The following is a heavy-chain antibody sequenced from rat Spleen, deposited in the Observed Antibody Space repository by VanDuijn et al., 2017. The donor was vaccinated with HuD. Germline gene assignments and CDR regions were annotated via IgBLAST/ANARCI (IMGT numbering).Heavy chain of an antibody. CDR3: TRGYYFDY. Sequence: EVQLVESGGGLVQPGRSMKLSCSASGFTFSDYGMAWVFQAPTKGLEWVASISYDGGSTYYRDSVKGRFTISRDNAKSTLYLQMESPRSEDTATYYCTRGYYFDYWGQGVMVTVSS. J-gene: IGHJ2*01. V-gene: IGHV5-20*01. CDR1: GFTFSDYG. CDR2: ISYDGGST.